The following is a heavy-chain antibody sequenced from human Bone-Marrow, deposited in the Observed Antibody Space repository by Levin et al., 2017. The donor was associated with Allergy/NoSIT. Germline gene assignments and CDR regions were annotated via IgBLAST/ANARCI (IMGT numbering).Heavy chain of an antibody. Sequence: SETLSLTCAVSGGSVSSGGYSWSWIRQPPGKGLEWIGNIYHNGNTYYRSSLKSRVAMSVDRSKNQVSLNRSSVTAADTAEYCCARGLPGGYEMLTDSYKSVAFDYWGQGSLVIVSS. CDR3: ARGLPGGYEMLTDSYKSVAFDY. V-gene: IGHV4-30-2*01. D-gene: IGHD3-9*01. CDR1: GGSVSSGGYS. CDR2: IYHNGNT. J-gene: IGHJ4*02.